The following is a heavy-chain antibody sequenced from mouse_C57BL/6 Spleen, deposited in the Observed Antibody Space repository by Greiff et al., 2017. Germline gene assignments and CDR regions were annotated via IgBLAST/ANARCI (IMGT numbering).Heavy chain of an antibody. CDR2: ISSGGSYT. CDR3: ASLTAGYFDY. J-gene: IGHJ2*01. CDR1: GFTFSSYG. D-gene: IGHD4-1*01. Sequence: EVKLVESGGDLVKPGGSLKLSCAASGFTFSSYGMSWVRQTPDKRLEWVATISSGGSYTYYPDSVKGRFTISRDNAKNTLYLQMSSLKSEDTAMYDCASLTAGYFDYWGQGTTLTVSS. V-gene: IGHV5-6*01.